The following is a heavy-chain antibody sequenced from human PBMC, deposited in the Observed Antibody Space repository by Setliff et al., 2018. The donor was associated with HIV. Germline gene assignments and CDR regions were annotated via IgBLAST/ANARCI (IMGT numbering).Heavy chain of an antibody. CDR2: ISSDGSST. J-gene: IGHJ4*02. V-gene: IGHV3-74*01. CDR3: ASLGGLLYTSSSLRGVDY. D-gene: IGHD6-6*01. CDR1: GFTFSSYW. Sequence: HPGGSLRLSCAASGFTFSSYWMHWVRQAPGKGLVWVSLISSDGSSTSYGDSVKGRFTISRDNAKNTLYLQMNSLRAEDTAVYYCASLGGLLYTSSSLRGVDYWGQGTLVTVS.